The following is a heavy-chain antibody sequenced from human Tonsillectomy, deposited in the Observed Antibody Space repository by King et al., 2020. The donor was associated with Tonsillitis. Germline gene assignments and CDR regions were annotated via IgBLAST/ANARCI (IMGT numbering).Heavy chain of an antibody. CDR1: SGSISSGSYY. V-gene: IGHV4-61*02. CDR3: ARVERYYDFWSGYPGYYYYMDV. CDR2: IYTSGST. J-gene: IGHJ6*03. Sequence: VQLQESGPGLVKPSQTLSLTCTVSSGSISSGSYYWSWIRQPAGQGLEWIGRIYTSGSTNYNPSLKSRVTMSVDTSKNQFSLKLSSVTAADTAVYYCARVERYYDFWSGYPGYYYYMDVWGKGTTVTVSS. D-gene: IGHD3-3*01.